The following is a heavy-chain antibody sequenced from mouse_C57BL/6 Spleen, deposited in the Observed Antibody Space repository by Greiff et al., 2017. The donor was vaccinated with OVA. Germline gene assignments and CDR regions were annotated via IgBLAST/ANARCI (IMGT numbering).Heavy chain of an antibody. J-gene: IGHJ4*01. CDR1: GFSLTSYG. CDR3: ARSYDYDGGAYYAMDY. Sequence: VKLMESGPGLVQPSQSLSITCTVSGFSLTSYGVHWVRQSPGKGLEWLGVIWSGGSTDYNAAFISRLSISKDNSKSQVFFKMNSLQADDTAIYYCARSYDYDGGAYYAMDYWGQGTSVTVSS. V-gene: IGHV2-2*01. D-gene: IGHD2-4*01. CDR2: IWSGGST.